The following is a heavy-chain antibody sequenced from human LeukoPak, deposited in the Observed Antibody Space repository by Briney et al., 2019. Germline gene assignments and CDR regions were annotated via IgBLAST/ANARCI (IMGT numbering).Heavy chain of an antibody. CDR1: GFTFSSYS. CDR3: ALTFHGGWLFRKSFDY. V-gene: IGHV3-48*02. J-gene: IGHJ4*02. Sequence: GGSLRLSYAASGFTFSSYSMNWVRQAPGKGLEWLSYISSTSGTIYYADSVKGRFTISRDNAKNSLFLQMNSLRDEDTAVYYCALTFHGGWLFRKSFDYWGQGTLVTVSS. CDR2: ISSTSGTI. D-gene: IGHD6-19*01.